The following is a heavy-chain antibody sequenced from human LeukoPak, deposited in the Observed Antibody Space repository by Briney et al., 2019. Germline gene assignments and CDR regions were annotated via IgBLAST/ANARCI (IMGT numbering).Heavy chain of an antibody. CDR3: ARYYSDAFDV. CDR1: GFTFSDYY. J-gene: IGHJ3*01. V-gene: IGHV3-11*04. Sequence: GGSLRLSCAASGFTFSDYYMTWLRHAPGKGLEWLSYISSTTGRTIYYADSVKGRFTISRDNTKNSLFLQTVSLRVEDTAVYYCARYYSDAFDVWGQGTVVTVSS. CDR2: ISSTTGRTI. D-gene: IGHD3-10*01.